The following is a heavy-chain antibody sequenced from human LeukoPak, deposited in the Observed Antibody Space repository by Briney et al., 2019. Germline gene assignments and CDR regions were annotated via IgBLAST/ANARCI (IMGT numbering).Heavy chain of an antibody. CDR3: ARGAVGFLEWLLWFGDY. CDR1: GYTFTSYY. D-gene: IGHD3-3*01. Sequence: GASVKVSCKASGYTFTSYYMHWVRQAPGQGLEWMGIINPSGGSTSYAQKFQGRVTMTRDTSTSTVYMELSSLRSEDTAVYYCARGAVGFLEWLLWFGDYWGQGTLVTVSS. CDR2: INPSGGST. V-gene: IGHV1-46*01. J-gene: IGHJ4*02.